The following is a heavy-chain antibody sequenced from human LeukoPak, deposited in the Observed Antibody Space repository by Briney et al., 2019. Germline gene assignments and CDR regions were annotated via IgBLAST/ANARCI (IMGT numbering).Heavy chain of an antibody. D-gene: IGHD5-18*01. Sequence: GGSLRLSCAASGFTFSSYGMHWVRQAPGKGLEGVSSISSSSSYIYYADSVKGRFTISRDNAKNSLYLQMNSLRAEDTAVYYCARGLLDTAMAVDYWGQGTLVTVSS. CDR3: ARGLLDTAMAVDY. V-gene: IGHV3-21*01. CDR2: ISSSSSYI. J-gene: IGHJ4*02. CDR1: GFTFSSYG.